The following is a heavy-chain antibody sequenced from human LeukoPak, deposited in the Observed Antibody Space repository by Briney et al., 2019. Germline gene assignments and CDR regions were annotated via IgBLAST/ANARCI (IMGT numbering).Heavy chain of an antibody. Sequence: GGSLRLSCAASGFTFSSYAMHWVRQAPGKGLEWVAVISYDGSNKYYADSVKGRFTVSRDSSKNTLYLQMNSLRAEDTAVYYCASVAATDAFDIWGQGTMVTVSS. V-gene: IGHV3-30*04. CDR1: GFTFSSYA. CDR3: ASVAATDAFDI. J-gene: IGHJ3*02. D-gene: IGHD2-15*01. CDR2: ISYDGSNK.